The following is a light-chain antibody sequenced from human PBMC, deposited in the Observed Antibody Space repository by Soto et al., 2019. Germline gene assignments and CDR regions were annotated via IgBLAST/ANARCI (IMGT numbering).Light chain of an antibody. V-gene: IGKV3-20*01. CDR2: GAS. CDR1: QSVSSSY. CDR3: QQYGSSLIFA. Sequence: EIVLTQSPGTLSWSPGERATLSCRASQSVSSSYLAWYQQKPGQAPRLLIYGASSRATGIPDRFSGSGSGTDFTLTISRLEPEDFAVYYCQQYGSSLIFAFGPGTKVDIK. J-gene: IGKJ3*01.